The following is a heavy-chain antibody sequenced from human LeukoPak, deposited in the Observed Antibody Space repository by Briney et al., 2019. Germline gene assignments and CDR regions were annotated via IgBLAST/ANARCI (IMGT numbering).Heavy chain of an antibody. CDR3: ARRVNDILTGGTFDY. J-gene: IGHJ4*02. V-gene: IGHV4-39*01. CDR2: IYYTGIT. D-gene: IGHD3-9*01. Sequence: SETPSLTCIVSGGSISSSSYYWGWIRQPPGKGLEWIASIYYTGITYYNPSLESRVTISVDTSKNQFSLKLRSVTAADTAMYYCARRVNDILTGGTFDYWGQGTLVPVSS. CDR1: GGSISSSSYY.